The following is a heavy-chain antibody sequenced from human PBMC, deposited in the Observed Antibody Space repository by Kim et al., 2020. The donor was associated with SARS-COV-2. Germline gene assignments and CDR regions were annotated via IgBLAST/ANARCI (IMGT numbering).Heavy chain of an antibody. CDR1: GFTFSSYS. Sequence: GGSLRLSCAASGFTFSSYSMNWVRRAPGKGLEWVSYISSSSSTIYYADSVKGRFTISRDNAKNSLYLQMNSLRAEDTAVYYCASQEDRYCSSTSCYEYYYYGMDVWGQGTTVTVSS. CDR3: ASQEDRYCSSTSCYEYYYYGMDV. J-gene: IGHJ6*02. V-gene: IGHV3-48*04. CDR2: ISSSSSTI. D-gene: IGHD2-2*01.